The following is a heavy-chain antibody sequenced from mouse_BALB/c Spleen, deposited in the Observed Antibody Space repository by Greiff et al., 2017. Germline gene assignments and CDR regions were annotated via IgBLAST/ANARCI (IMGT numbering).Heavy chain of an antibody. CDR1: GYTFTSYY. D-gene: IGHD2-2*01. CDR3: TRPGYGHFDY. J-gene: IGHJ2*01. CDR2: INPSNGGT. V-gene: IGHV1S81*02. Sequence: QVQLKQSGAELVKPGASVKLSCKASGYTFTSYYMYWVKQRPGQGLEWIGEINPSNGGTNFNEKFKSKATLTVDKSSSTAYMQLSSLTSEDSAVYYCTRPGYGHFDYWGQGTTLTVSS.